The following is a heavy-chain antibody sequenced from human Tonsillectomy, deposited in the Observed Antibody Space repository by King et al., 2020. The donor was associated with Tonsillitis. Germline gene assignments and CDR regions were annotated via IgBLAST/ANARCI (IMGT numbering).Heavy chain of an antibody. J-gene: IGHJ2*01. CDR3: ARCSSQRSSGKYCYFDL. Sequence: VQLQQWGAGLLKPSETLSLTCAVYGGSFSGYYWNWIRQPPGKGLEWIGEISQSGSTKYNASLESRVTISVDTSKNQFSLKLSSVTAADTAMFYCARCSSQRSSGKYCYFDLWGRGTLVTVSS. CDR1: GGSFSGYY. D-gene: IGHD1-26*01. V-gene: IGHV4-34*01. CDR2: ISQSGST.